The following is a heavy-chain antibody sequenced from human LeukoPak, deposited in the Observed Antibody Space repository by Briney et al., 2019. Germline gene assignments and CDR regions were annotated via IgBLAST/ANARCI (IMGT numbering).Heavy chain of an antibody. Sequence: PGRSLRLSCAASGFTFGSYAMHWVRQAPGKGLEWVSIIYSGGNTYYTGSVKGRFTISRDNSQNTLYLQMNSLRAEDTAVYYCARGVGLAVASSWGQGTLVTVSS. J-gene: IGHJ5*02. V-gene: IGHV3-66*01. CDR1: GFTFGSYA. D-gene: IGHD6-19*01. CDR2: IYSGGNT. CDR3: ARGVGLAVASS.